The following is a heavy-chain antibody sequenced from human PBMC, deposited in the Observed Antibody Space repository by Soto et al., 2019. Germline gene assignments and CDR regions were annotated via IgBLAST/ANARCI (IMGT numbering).Heavy chain of an antibody. Sequence: SVKVSCKASGGTFSSYAISWVRQAPGQGLEWMGGIIPTFGTANYAQKFQGRVTITADESTSTAYMELSSLRSEDTAVYYCARRYYYDSSGYYTFDYWGQGTLVTVSS. D-gene: IGHD3-22*01. V-gene: IGHV1-69*13. CDR2: IIPTFGTA. CDR1: GGTFSSYA. J-gene: IGHJ4*02. CDR3: ARRYYYDSSGYYTFDY.